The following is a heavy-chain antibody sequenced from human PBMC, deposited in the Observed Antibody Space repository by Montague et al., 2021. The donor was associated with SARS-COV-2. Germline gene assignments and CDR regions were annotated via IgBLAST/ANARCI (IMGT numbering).Heavy chain of an antibody. CDR1: GGSFSGYY. D-gene: IGHD3-22*01. CDR2: IHHSGRT. V-gene: IGHV4-34*01. Sequence: SETLSLTCAVYGGSFSGYYWSWIRQPPGKGLEWIGEIHHSGRTNYNPSLKSRVTISVDTSKNQFSLRLSSVTAADTAVYYCARGTLGTTMIVVVFTGAAHYFDSWGQGNLVTVSS. CDR3: ARGTLGTTMIVVVFTGAAHYFDS. J-gene: IGHJ4*02.